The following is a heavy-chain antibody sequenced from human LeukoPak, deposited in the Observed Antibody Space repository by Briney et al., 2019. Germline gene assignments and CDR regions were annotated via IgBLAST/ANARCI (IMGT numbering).Heavy chain of an antibody. CDR1: GGSISSYY. CDR2: IYYSGNT. CDR3: ARGHDYFDY. J-gene: IGHJ4*02. Sequence: SETLSLTCTVSGGSISSYYWSWIRQPPGKGLEWIGYIYYSGNTYYNPSLQSRVTISVDTSKNQFSLNLSSVTAADTAVFYCARGHDYFDYWGQGTLVTVSS. V-gene: IGHV4-59*08.